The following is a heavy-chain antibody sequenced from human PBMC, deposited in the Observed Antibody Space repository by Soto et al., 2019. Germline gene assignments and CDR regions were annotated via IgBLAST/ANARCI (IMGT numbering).Heavy chain of an antibody. CDR2: INHSGST. CDR3: ARLRSGPDNGWYWAFDY. J-gene: IGHJ4*02. CDR1: GGSFSGYY. Sequence: PSETLSLTCAVYGGSFSGYYWTWIRQPPGTGLDLIGEINHSGSTNYNPSLKSRVTISVDTSKNQFSLKLTSVTAADTAVYYCARLRSGPDNGWYWAFDYWGRGTLVTVS. V-gene: IGHV4-34*01. D-gene: IGHD6-19*01.